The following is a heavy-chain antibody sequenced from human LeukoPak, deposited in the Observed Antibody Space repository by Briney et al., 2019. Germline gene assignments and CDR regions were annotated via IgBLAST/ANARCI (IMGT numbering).Heavy chain of an antibody. CDR1: GFTFSGSA. Sequence: GGSLRLSCAASGFTFSGSAMHWVRQASGKGLEWVGRIRGKANSYATAYAASVKGRFTISRDDSKDTAYLQMNSLKTEDTAVYYCTRRDDYVWGSYRSPEGFDYWGQGTLVTVSS. V-gene: IGHV3-73*01. D-gene: IGHD3-16*02. J-gene: IGHJ4*02. CDR2: IRGKANSYAT. CDR3: TRRDDYVWGSYRSPEGFDY.